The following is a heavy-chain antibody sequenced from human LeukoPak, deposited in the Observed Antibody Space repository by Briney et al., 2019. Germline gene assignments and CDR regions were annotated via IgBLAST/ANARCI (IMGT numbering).Heavy chain of an antibody. J-gene: IGHJ4*02. CDR2: ISGSGGST. CDR3: AKAMIVVVITPSYFDY. CDR1: GFTFSSYA. V-gene: IGHV3-23*01. Sequence: GGSLRLSCAASGFTFSSYAMSWVRQAPGKGLEWVSAISGSGGSTYYADSVKGRFTISRDNSKNTLYLQMNSLRAEDTAVYYCAKAMIVVVITPSYFDYWGQGTLVTVSS. D-gene: IGHD3-22*01.